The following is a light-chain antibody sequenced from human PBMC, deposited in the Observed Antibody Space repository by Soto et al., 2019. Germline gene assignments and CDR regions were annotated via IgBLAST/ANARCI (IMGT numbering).Light chain of an antibody. V-gene: IGKV1-5*01. CDR2: DAS. CDR3: QQYNSYNT. J-gene: IGKJ2*01. CDR1: QSIDTR. Sequence: DIQMTQSPSTLSASVGDRVTITCRASQSIDTRLAWYQQRPGKAPNFLIYDASSLQSGVPSRFSGSGSGTEFSLTISSLQPDDFATYYCQQYNSYNTFGQGTKLEIK.